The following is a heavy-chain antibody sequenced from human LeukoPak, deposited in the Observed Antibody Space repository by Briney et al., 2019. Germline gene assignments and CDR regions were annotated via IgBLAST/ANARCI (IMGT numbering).Heavy chain of an antibody. V-gene: IGHV1-8*01. CDR3: ASGWGSKNYYYYYMDV. CDR2: MNPNSGNT. CDR1: GYTFTNYD. J-gene: IGHJ6*03. D-gene: IGHD3-16*01. Sequence: ASVKVSCKASGYTFTNYDINWVRQATGQGLEWMGWMNPNSGNTGYAQKFQGRVTMTRNTSISTAYMELNSLTSEDTAVYYCASGWGSKNYYYYYMDVWGKGTTVTISS.